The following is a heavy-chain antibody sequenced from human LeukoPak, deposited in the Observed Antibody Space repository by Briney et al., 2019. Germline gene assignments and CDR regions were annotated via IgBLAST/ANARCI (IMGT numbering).Heavy chain of an antibody. J-gene: IGHJ6*02. CDR3: ARGLSRWSTPTSSYYYRMDV. D-gene: IGHD4-23*01. Sequence: ASVKVSCKASGGTLSSYSISWVRQAPGQGLEWMGGIIPIFGSGNFAQKFQGRVTITADDSTNTAYMELSSLRSEDTAFYYCARGLSRWSTPTSSYYYRMDVWGQGTTVVVSS. CDR1: GGTLSSYS. V-gene: IGHV1-69*01. CDR2: IIPIFGSG.